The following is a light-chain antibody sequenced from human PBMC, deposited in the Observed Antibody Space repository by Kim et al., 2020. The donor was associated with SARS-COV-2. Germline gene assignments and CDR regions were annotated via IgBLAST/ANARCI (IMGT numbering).Light chain of an antibody. Sequence: QSALTQPASVSGSLGQSITISCSGSSSDIGTYDLVSWYQHHPGKAPKIIISEVSQRPSGVSNRFSGSKSGNTASLTISGLQGEDEAEYYCCSYAGSTHYVVFGGGTQLTVL. V-gene: IGLV2-23*02. CDR2: EVS. J-gene: IGLJ2*01. CDR3: CSYAGSTHYVV. CDR1: SSDIGTYDL.